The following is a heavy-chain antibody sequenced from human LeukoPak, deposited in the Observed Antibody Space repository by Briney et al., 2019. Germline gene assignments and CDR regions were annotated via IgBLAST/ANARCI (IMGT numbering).Heavy chain of an antibody. V-gene: IGHV3-23*01. D-gene: IGHD2-2*03. CDR3: ARDGYCGSSACCVDY. Sequence: GGALRLSCAASGFIFNTHAMSWVRQAPGKGLEGVSVRSGGGGSTYYADSVKGRFTISRDNSKSTLFLQMNSLSAEDTAVYYCARDGYCGSSACCVDYWGQGTVVTVSP. CDR1: GFIFNTHA. J-gene: IGHJ4*02. CDR2: RSGGGGST.